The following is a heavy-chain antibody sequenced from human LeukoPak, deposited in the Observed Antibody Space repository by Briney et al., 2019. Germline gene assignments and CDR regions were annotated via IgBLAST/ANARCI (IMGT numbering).Heavy chain of an antibody. CDR2: IIPIFGTA. J-gene: IGHJ6*03. CDR3: ASCRIASRRAFGYYYYMDV. V-gene: IGHV1-69*05. D-gene: IGHD6-6*01. Sequence: ASVKVSCKASGGTFSSYAISWVRQAPGQGLEWMGGIIPIFGTANYAQKFQGRVTITTDESTSTAYMELSSLRPEDTAVYYCASCRIASRRAFGYYYYMDVWGKGTTVTVSS. CDR1: GGTFSSYA.